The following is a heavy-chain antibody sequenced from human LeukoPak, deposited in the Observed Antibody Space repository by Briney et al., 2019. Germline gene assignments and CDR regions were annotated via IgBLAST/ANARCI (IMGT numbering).Heavy chain of an antibody. D-gene: IGHD6-13*01. J-gene: IGHJ5*02. V-gene: IGHV3-23*01. Sequence: PGGSLRLSCAASEFTFSRYAMSWVRQAPGKGLEWVSTISGSGGSTYYADSVKGRFTISRDNSKNTLYLQMNSLRAEDTAVYYCARESISLGAAAGHWFDPWGQGTLVTVSS. CDR2: ISGSGGST. CDR3: ARESISLGAAAGHWFDP. CDR1: EFTFSRYA.